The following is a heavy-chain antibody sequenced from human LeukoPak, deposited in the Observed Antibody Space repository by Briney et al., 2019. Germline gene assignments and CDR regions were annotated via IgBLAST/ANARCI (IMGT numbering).Heavy chain of an antibody. CDR3: ARVGGQNYYYYGMDV. V-gene: IGHV4-59*01. CDR1: GGSISSYY. D-gene: IGHD3-10*01. CDR2: IYYSGST. J-gene: IGHJ6*02. Sequence: SETLSLTRTVSGGSISSYYWSWIRQPPGKGLEWIGYIYYSGSTNYNPSLKSRVTISVDTSKNQFSLNLSSLTAADTAVYYCARVGGQNYYYYGMDVWGQGTTVTVSS.